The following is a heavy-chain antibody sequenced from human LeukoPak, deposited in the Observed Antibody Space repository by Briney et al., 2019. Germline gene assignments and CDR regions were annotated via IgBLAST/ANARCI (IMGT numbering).Heavy chain of an antibody. V-gene: IGHV4-39*07. CDR1: GGSISSSSYY. CDR3: AREIVGATTGG. CDR2: IYYSGST. Sequence: PSETLSLTCTVSGGSISSSSYYWGWIRQPPGKGLEWIRSIYYSGSTYYNPSLKSRVTISVDTSKNQFSLKLSSVTAADTAVYYCAREIVGATTGGWGQVTLVTVSS. J-gene: IGHJ4*02. D-gene: IGHD1-26*01.